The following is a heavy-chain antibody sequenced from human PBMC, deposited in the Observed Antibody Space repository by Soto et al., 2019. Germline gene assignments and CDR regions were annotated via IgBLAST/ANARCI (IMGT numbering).Heavy chain of an antibody. CDR3: ASELRFLEPTPGDYYGMDV. V-gene: IGHV1-69*06. Sequence: QVQLVQSGAEVKKPGSSVNVSCKASGGTFSSYAISWVRQAPGQGLEWMGGIIPIFGTANYAQKFQGRVTITGDKSTSTAYMERSSRRAEDTAVYYCASELRFLEPTPGDYYGMDVWGQGTTVTVSS. J-gene: IGHJ6*02. D-gene: IGHD3-3*01. CDR1: GGTFSSYA. CDR2: IIPIFGTA.